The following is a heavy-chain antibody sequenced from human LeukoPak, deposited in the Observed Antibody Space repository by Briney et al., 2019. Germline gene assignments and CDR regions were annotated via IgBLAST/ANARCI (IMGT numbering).Heavy chain of an antibody. J-gene: IGHJ4*02. CDR3: ARDYRALYFDY. V-gene: IGHV6-1*01. Sequence: SQTLSLTCAISGDSVSSDNVAWNWIRQSPSRGLEWLGRTYYRSEWYNDYPLSVKSRITINPDTSKNQFSLQLNSVTPEDTAVYYCARDYRALYFDYWGQGTLVTVSS. CDR1: GDSVSSDNVA. CDR2: TYYRSEWYN. D-gene: IGHD3-16*02.